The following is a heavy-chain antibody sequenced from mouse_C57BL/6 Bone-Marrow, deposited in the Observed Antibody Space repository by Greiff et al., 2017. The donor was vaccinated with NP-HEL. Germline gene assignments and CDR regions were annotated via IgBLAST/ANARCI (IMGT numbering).Heavy chain of an antibody. CDR2: INPYNGDT. V-gene: IGHV1-20*01. Sequence: EVQLQQSGPELVKPGDSVKISCKASGYSFTGYFMNWVMQSHGKSLEWIGRINPYNGDTFYNQKFKGKATLTVDKSSSTAHMELRSLTSEDSAVYYCARPSYGSSYSWFAYWGQGTLVTVSA. CDR1: GYSFTGYF. CDR3: ARPSYGSSYSWFAY. J-gene: IGHJ3*01. D-gene: IGHD1-1*01.